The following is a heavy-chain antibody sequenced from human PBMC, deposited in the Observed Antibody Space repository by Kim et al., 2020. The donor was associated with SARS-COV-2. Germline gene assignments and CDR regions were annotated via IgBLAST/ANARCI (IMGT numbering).Heavy chain of an antibody. D-gene: IGHD6-13*01. CDR1: GFTFSSYD. CDR3: ARGRGSSSWYRETEKKRDYYYGMDV. V-gene: IGHV3-13*01. J-gene: IGHJ6*02. Sequence: GGSLRLSCAASGFTFSSYDMHWVRQATGKGLEWVSAIGTAGDTYYPGSVKGRFTISRENAKNSLYLQMNSLRAGDTAVYYCARGRGSSSWYRETEKKRDYYYGMDVWGQGTTVTVSS. CDR2: IGTAGDT.